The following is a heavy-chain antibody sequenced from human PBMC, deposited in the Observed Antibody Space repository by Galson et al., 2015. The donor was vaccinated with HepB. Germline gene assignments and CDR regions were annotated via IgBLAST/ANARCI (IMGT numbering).Heavy chain of an antibody. J-gene: IGHJ4*02. V-gene: IGHV3-23*01. CDR2: IGRSGGIT. D-gene: IGHD3-10*01. CDR1: GFTFSRYA. Sequence: LRLSCASSGFTFSRYAMSWVRQAPGKGLEWVSNIGRSGGITYYADSVKGRFTISRDDSRNTLYLQMNSLRAEDTAVYYCTRRYYYGSGPVDYWGQGTLVTVSS. CDR3: TRRYYYGSGPVDY.